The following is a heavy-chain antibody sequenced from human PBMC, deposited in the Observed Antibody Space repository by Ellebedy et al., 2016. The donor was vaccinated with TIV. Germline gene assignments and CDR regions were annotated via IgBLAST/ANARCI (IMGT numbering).Heavy chain of an antibody. D-gene: IGHD3-10*01. CDR2: IKQDGSEK. CDR3: ASGFQ. J-gene: IGHJ4*02. V-gene: IGHV3-7*01. Sequence: GESLKISCAASGFTFSNYWMSWVRQAPGKGLEWVANIKQDGSEKYYVDSVKGRFTISRDNARNSLYLQMNSLRAEDTAVYYCASGFQWGQGTLVTVSS. CDR1: GFTFSNYW.